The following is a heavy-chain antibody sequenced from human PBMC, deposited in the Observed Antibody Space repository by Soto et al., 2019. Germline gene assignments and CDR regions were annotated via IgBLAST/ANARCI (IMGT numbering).Heavy chain of an antibody. CDR3: APIPQVAATRGVFYFDY. CDR2: FDPEDGET. CDR1: GYTLTELS. V-gene: IGHV1-24*01. D-gene: IGHD2-15*01. Sequence: ASVKVSCKVSGYTLTELSMHWVRQAPGKGLEWMGGFDPEDGETIYAQKFQGRVTMTEDTSTDTAYMELSSLRSEDTAVYYCAPIPQVAATRGVFYFDYWGQGTLVTVSS. J-gene: IGHJ4*02.